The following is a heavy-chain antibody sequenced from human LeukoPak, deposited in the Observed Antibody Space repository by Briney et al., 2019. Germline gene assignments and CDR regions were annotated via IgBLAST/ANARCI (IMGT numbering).Heavy chain of an antibody. Sequence: SETLSLTCTVSGGSISSSSYYWGWIRQPPGKGLEWIGSIYYSGSTYYNPSLKSRVTISVDTSKNQFSLKLSSVTAADTAVCYCAREGPSTGAFDIWGQGTMVTVSS. V-gene: IGHV4-39*07. D-gene: IGHD3-10*01. J-gene: IGHJ3*02. CDR3: AREGPSTGAFDI. CDR2: IYYSGST. CDR1: GGSISSSSYY.